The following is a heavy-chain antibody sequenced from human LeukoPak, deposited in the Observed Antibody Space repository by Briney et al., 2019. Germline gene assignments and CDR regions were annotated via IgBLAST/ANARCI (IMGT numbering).Heavy chain of an antibody. CDR1: GFTVSSNY. CDR2: IYSGGST. V-gene: IGHV3-66*04. CDR3: ASQHPHRTTVTTPDRYYYYGMDV. J-gene: IGHJ6*02. Sequence: PGGSLRLSCAASGFTVSSNYMSWVRQAPGKGLEWVSVIYSGGSTYYADSVKGRFTISRDNSKNTLYLQMNSLRAEDTAVYYCASQHPHRTTVTTPDRYYYYGMDVWGQGTTVTVS. D-gene: IGHD4-17*01.